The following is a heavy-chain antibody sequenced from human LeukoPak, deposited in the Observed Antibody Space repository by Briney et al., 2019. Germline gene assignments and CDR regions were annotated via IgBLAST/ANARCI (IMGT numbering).Heavy chain of an antibody. J-gene: IGHJ4*02. CDR1: GFTFSSYA. CDR2: ISGSGGST. V-gene: IGHV3-23*01. D-gene: IGHD3-10*01. CDR3: AKDNYYGSGSYVDY. Sequence: PGGSLRLSCAASGFTFSSYAMSWVRQAPGKGQEWVSAISGSGGSTYYADSVKGRFTISRDNSKNTLYLQMNSLRAEDTAVYYCAKDNYYGSGSYVDYWGQGTLVTVSS.